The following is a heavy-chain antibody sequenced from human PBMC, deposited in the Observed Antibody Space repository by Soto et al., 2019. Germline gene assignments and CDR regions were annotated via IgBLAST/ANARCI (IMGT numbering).Heavy chain of an antibody. CDR2: ISSSSSYT. CDR1: GFTFSDYY. J-gene: IGHJ6*02. CDR3: ARQGAGGSPRYSYYGMDV. V-gene: IGHV3-11*05. Sequence: QVQLVESGGGLVKPGGSLRLSCAASGFTFSDYYMSWIRQAPGKGLEWVSYISSSSSYTNYADSVKGRFTISRDNAKNSLYLHMTSLRAGDTAVYYGARQGAGGSPRYSYYGMDVWGQGTTVTVSS. D-gene: IGHD1-26*01.